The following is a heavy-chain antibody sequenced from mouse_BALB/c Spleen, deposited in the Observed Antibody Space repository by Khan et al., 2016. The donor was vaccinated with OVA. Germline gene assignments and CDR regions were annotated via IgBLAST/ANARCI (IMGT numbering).Heavy chain of an antibody. CDR2: MIYTGYT. Sequence: EVQLQESGPSLVKPSQTLSLTCSVTGDSITSGYWSWIRNFPGNKLEYMGYMIYTGYTYSNPSLKSRISITRHTSKNQYYLQLNSVTTEDTATYYCARSTYRYAFVYWGQGTLVTVSA. J-gene: IGHJ3*01. CDR3: ARSTYRYAFVY. D-gene: IGHD2-14*01. CDR1: GDSITSGY. V-gene: IGHV3-8*02.